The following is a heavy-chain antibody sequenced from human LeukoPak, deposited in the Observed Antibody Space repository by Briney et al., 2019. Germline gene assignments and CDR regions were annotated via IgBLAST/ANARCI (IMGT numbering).Heavy chain of an antibody. D-gene: IGHD3-22*01. J-gene: IGHJ4*02. V-gene: IGHV3-30*18. Sequence: PGGSLRLSCAASGFTFSSYGMHWVRQAPGKGLEWVAVISYDGSNKYYADSVKGRFTISRDNSKNTLYLKMNSLRAEDTAVYYCAKDITMIVGGDYWGQGTLVTVSS. CDR2: ISYDGSNK. CDR1: GFTFSSYG. CDR3: AKDITMIVGGDY.